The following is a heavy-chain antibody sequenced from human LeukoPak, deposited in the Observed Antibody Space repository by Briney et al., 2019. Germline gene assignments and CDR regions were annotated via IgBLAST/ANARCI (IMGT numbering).Heavy chain of an antibody. D-gene: IGHD3-16*01. CDR2: ISSSSSTI. CDR1: GFTFSSYS. V-gene: IGHV3-48*01. CDR3: ARDRLGGDFDY. Sequence: GGSLRLFCAASGFTFSSYSMNWVRQAPGKGLEWVSYISSSSSTIYYADSVKGRFTISRDNAKNSLYLQMNSLRAEDTAVYYCARDRLGGDFDYWGQGTLVTVSS. J-gene: IGHJ4*02.